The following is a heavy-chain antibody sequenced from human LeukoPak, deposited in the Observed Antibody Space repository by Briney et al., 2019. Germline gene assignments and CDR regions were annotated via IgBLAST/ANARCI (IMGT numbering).Heavy chain of an antibody. CDR3: ARADRYYYGMDV. J-gene: IGHJ6*02. CDR2: IYYSGST. Sequence: GSLRLSCAASGFTFDDYAMHWVRQAPGKGLEWIGYIYYSGSTNYNPSLKSRVTISIDTSKNQFSLKLNSVTAADTAVYYCARADRYYYGMDVWGQGTTVTVSS. V-gene: IGHV4-59*08. CDR1: GFTFDDYA. D-gene: IGHD6-19*01.